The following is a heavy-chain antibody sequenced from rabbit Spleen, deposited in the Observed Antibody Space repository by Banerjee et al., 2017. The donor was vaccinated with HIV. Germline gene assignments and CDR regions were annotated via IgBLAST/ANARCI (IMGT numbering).Heavy chain of an antibody. J-gene: IGHJ6*01. CDR3: ARDTTSSFSSYGMDL. Sequence: QSLEESGGGLVKPGASLTLTCKASGFSFSSSDYICWVRQAPGKGLQWIACINTYTGKPVYATWAKGRFTISRTSSTTVTLQMTSLTAADTATYFCARDTTSSFSSYGMDLWGQGTLVTVS. D-gene: IGHD1-1*01. V-gene: IGHV1S40*01. CDR2: INTYTGKP. CDR1: GFSFSSSDY.